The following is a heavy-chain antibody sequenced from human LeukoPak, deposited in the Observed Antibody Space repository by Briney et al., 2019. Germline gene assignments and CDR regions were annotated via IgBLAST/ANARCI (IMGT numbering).Heavy chain of an antibody. CDR3: ARDGSTTADYDYVWGSYRYRDYFDY. D-gene: IGHD3-16*02. CDR2: IKQDGSEK. Sequence: GGSLRLSCAASGFTFSSYWMSWVRQAPGKGLEWVANIKQDGSEKYYVDSVKGRFTISRDNAKNSLYLQMSSLRAEDTAVYYCARDGSTTADYDYVWGSYRYRDYFDYWGQGTLVTVSS. J-gene: IGHJ4*02. CDR1: GFTFSSYW. V-gene: IGHV3-7*03.